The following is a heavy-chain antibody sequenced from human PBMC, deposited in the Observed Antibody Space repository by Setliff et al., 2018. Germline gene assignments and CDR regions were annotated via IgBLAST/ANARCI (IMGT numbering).Heavy chain of an antibody. V-gene: IGHV4-39*01. D-gene: IGHD3-10*01. Sequence: SETLSLTCAVSGGSISSGSYYWGWIRQSPGKGLEWIGSVYYSGSTYYNPSLKGRVTLSVDTTKNQFSLKLTSMTAADTAVYFCARHLLVQGTYHFDYWGQGSPVTVSS. CDR1: GGSISSGSYY. CDR3: ARHLLVQGTYHFDY. J-gene: IGHJ4*02. CDR2: VYYSGST.